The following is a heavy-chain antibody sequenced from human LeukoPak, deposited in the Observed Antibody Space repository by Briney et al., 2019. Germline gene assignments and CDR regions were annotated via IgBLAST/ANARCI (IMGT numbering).Heavy chain of an antibody. CDR1: GGSFSGYY. D-gene: IGHD4-17*01. CDR3: ARDLADYGEPFDY. V-gene: IGHV4-34*01. CDR2: INHSGST. J-gene: IGHJ4*02. Sequence: SETLSLTCAVYGGSFSGYYWSWIRQPPGKGLEWIGEINHSGSTNYNPSLKSRVNISVDTSKNQFSLKLSSVTAADTAVYYCARDLADYGEPFDYWGQGTLVTVSS.